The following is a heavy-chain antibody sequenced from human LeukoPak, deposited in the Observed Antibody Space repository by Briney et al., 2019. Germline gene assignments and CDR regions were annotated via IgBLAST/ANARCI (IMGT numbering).Heavy chain of an antibody. CDR2: ISGSGGST. CDR1: RFTFSSYA. CDR3: AKDRHAPGRYCSSTTCFPFDP. Sequence: GGSLRLSCVVSRFTFSSYAMSWVRQAPGKGLEWVSGISGSGGSTYYADSVKGRFTISRDNSKNTLYLQMNSLRAEDTAVYYCAKDRHAPGRYCSSTTCFPFDPWGQGTLVTVSS. V-gene: IGHV3-23*01. D-gene: IGHD2-2*01. J-gene: IGHJ5*02.